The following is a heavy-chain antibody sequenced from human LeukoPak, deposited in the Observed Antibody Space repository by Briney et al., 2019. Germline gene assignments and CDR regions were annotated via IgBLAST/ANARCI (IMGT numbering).Heavy chain of an antibody. D-gene: IGHD3-10*01. CDR1: GDSISGGAYY. Sequence: SETLSLTCSVSGDSISGGAYYWSWIRQHPGKGLEWIGYIYYSGSTYYNPSLESRVTISVDTSKNQFSLKLSSVTAADTAVYYCAREEITLVRRGPQGGWFDPWGQGTLVTVS. CDR2: IYYSGST. CDR3: AREEITLVRRGPQGGWFDP. V-gene: IGHV4-31*03. J-gene: IGHJ5*02.